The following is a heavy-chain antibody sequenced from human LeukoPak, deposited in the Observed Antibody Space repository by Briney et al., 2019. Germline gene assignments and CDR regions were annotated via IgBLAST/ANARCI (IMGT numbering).Heavy chain of an antibody. D-gene: IGHD3-9*01. Sequence: GGSLRLSCAASGFTFSSYAMSWVRPAPGKGLEWVSAISGSGGSTYYADSVKGRFTISRDNSKNTPYLQMNSLRAEDTAVYYCAKHYDILTGYYFSFDYWGQGTLVTVSS. CDR2: ISGSGGST. CDR1: GFTFSSYA. V-gene: IGHV3-23*01. J-gene: IGHJ4*02. CDR3: AKHYDILTGYYFSFDY.